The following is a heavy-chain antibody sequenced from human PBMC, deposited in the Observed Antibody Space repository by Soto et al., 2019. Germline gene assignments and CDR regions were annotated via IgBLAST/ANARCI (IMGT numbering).Heavy chain of an antibody. Sequence: QVHLLMPSGAEVKKPGSSVKVSCKASGGNPSNSAISWVRQAPGQVLEWMGGIIPVFGIISYAQNFQGRVTITADESTSTDYMELSSLRVEDTAVYFCAGGRIVVAGSSAYYGMDVWGQGTAVTVSS. D-gene: IGHD6-19*01. V-gene: IGHV1-69*01. CDR3: AGGRIVVAGSSAYYGMDV. CDR1: GGNPSNSA. J-gene: IGHJ6*02. CDR2: IIPVFGII.